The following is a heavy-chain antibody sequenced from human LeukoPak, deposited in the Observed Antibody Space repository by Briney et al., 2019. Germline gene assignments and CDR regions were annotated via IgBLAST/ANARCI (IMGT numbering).Heavy chain of an antibody. Sequence: SETLSLTCAVYGGPFSGYYWSWIRQPPGKGLEWIGEINHSGSTNYNPSLKSRVTISVDTSKNQFSLKLSSVTAADTAVYYCARGRGYDYVWGSYRLSPLDYWGQGTLVTVSS. CDR3: ARGRGYDYVWGSYRLSPLDY. CDR1: GGPFSGYY. D-gene: IGHD3-16*02. V-gene: IGHV4-34*01. CDR2: INHSGST. J-gene: IGHJ4*02.